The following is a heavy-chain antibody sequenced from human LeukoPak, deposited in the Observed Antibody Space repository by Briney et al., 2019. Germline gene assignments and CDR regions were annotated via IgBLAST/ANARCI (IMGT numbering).Heavy chain of an antibody. D-gene: IGHD1-26*01. Sequence: SETLSLTCTVPGDSITSGDYYWTWIRQPPGKGLEWVAYMSYTGNTYYSSSLRGRLTIPVATPRNQFSLKLSSLNAATPALFFCVRHLGGSSWFYPCGQGTLVTVSS. J-gene: IGHJ5*02. V-gene: IGHV4-30-4*08. CDR1: GDSITSGDYY. CDR3: VRHLGGSSWFYP. CDR2: MSYTGNT.